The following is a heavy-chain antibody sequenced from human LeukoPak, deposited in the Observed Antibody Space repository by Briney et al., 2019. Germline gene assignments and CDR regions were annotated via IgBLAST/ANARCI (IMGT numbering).Heavy chain of an antibody. V-gene: IGHV1-69*05. CDR1: GGTFSSYA. CDR3: ARGRSYCSSTSCYAFDI. D-gene: IGHD2-2*01. Sequence: ASVKVSCKASGGTFSSYAISWVRQAPGQGLEWMGGIIPIFGTANYAQKFQGRVTITTDESTSTAYMELSSLRSEDTAVYHCARGRSYCSSTSCYAFDIWGQGTMVTVSS. J-gene: IGHJ3*02. CDR2: IIPIFGTA.